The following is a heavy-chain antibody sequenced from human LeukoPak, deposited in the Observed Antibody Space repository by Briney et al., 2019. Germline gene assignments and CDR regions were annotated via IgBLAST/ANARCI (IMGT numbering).Heavy chain of an antibody. J-gene: IGHJ4*02. Sequence: SETLSLTCAVYVGSFSGYYWSWIRQPPGKGLEWIGEINHSGSTNYNPSLKSRVTISVDTSKNQFSLKLSSVTAADTAVYYCARVGAVAASYWGQGTLVTVSS. V-gene: IGHV4-34*01. CDR1: VGSFSGYY. D-gene: IGHD6-19*01. CDR3: ARVGAVAASY. CDR2: INHSGST.